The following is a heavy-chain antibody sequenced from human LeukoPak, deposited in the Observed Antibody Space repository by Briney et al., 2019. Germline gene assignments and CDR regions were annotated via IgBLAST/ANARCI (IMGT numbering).Heavy chain of an antibody. CDR2: IIGSGGST. CDR3: AKADYYYDSSGALGY. Sequence: PGGSLRPSCAASGFTFSRYALSWVRQAPGKGLEWVSAIIGSGGSTYYADSVMGRFTISRDNSKTTLYLQMNSLRAEHTAVYYCAKADYYYDSSGALGYWGQGTLVTVSS. CDR1: GFTFSRYA. D-gene: IGHD3-22*01. J-gene: IGHJ4*02. V-gene: IGHV3-23*01.